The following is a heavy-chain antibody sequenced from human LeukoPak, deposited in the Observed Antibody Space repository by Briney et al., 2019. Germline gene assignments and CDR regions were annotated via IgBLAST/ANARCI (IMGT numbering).Heavy chain of an antibody. J-gene: IGHJ3*02. CDR3: ARGGYYYDSSGYWGAFDI. V-gene: IGHV4-59*01. Sequence: PSETLSLTCTVSGGSISSYYWSWIRQPPGKGLEWIGYIYYSGSTNYNPSLKSRVTISVDTSKNQFSLKLSPVTAADTAVYYCARGGYYYDSSGYWGAFDIWGQGTMVTVSS. D-gene: IGHD3-22*01. CDR2: IYYSGST. CDR1: GGSISSYY.